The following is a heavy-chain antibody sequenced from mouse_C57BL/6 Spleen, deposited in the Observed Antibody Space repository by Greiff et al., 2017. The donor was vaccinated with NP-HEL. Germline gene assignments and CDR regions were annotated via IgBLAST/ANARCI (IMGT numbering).Heavy chain of an antibody. J-gene: IGHJ4*01. CDR3: ARSLWPYAMDY. CDR2: ISGGGGNT. Sequence: EVHLVESGGGLVKPGGSLKLSCAASGFTFSSYTMSWVRQTPEKRLEWVATISGGGGNTYYPDSVKGRFTISRDNAKNTLYLQMSSLRSEDTALYYCARSLWPYAMDYWGQGTSVTVSS. V-gene: IGHV5-9*01. CDR1: GFTFSSYT. D-gene: IGHD1-1*02.